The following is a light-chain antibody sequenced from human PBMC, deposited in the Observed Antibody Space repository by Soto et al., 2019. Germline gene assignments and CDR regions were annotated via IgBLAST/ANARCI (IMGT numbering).Light chain of an antibody. CDR1: QSISSW. Sequence: DIQMTQSPSTLSASVGDRVTITCRASQSISSWLAWYQQKPGKAPKLLNNDASSLESGVPSRFSGSGSGTEFTLSISSLQPDDFATYYCQQYNSYPFTFGPGTRWIS. CDR2: DAS. V-gene: IGKV1-5*01. CDR3: QQYNSYPFT. J-gene: IGKJ3*01.